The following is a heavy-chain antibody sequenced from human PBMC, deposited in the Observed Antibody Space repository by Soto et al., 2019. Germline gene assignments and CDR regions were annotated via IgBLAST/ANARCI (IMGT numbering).Heavy chain of an antibody. CDR1: GFTIRNYG. CDR3: AKENQHLVHDY. D-gene: IGHD6-13*01. V-gene: IGHV3-30*18. CDR2: ISHDGSDK. J-gene: IGHJ4*02. Sequence: QVQLVESGGGVVRPGRSRRLTCAASGFTIRNYGMHWVRQAPGKGLEWVAVISHDGSDKYYADSMKGRFIISRDNSENTLFLNMNSLKPEDTAVYYCAKENQHLVHDYWGQGTLVTVSS.